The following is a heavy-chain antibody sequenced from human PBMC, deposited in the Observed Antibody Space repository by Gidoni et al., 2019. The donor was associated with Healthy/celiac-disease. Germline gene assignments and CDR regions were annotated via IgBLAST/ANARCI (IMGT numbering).Heavy chain of an antibody. CDR3: ARTYYYDSSGYYGGPYFDY. D-gene: IGHD3-22*01. CDR2: IYNSGST. CDR1: GGSIRSSNW. V-gene: IGHV4-4*02. J-gene: IGHJ4*02. Sequence: QVQLQESGPGLVKPSGTLSLTCAVSGGSIRSSNWWSWVRQPPGKGLEWIGEIYNSGSTNYNPSLKSRVTISVDKSKNQFSLKLSSVTAADTAVYYCARTYYYDSSGYYGGPYFDYWGQGTLVTVSS.